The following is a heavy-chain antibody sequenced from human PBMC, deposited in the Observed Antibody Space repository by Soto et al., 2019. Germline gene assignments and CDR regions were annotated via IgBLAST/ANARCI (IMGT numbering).Heavy chain of an antibody. Sequence: SETLSLTCAVYGGSFSGYYWSWIRQPPGKGLEWIGEINHSGSTNYNPSLKSRVTTSVDTSKNQFSLKLSSVTAADTAVYYCARGYCSGGSCYYYYYYMDVWGKGTTVTVSS. V-gene: IGHV4-34*01. CDR2: INHSGST. J-gene: IGHJ6*03. D-gene: IGHD2-15*01. CDR1: GGSFSGYY. CDR3: ARGYCSGGSCYYYYYYMDV.